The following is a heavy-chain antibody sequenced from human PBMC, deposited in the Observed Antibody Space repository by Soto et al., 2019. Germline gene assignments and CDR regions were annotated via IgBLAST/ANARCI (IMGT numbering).Heavy chain of an antibody. D-gene: IGHD2-2*01. Sequence: GGSLRLSCAASGFTFSSYSMNWVRQAPGKGLEWVSYITSSSSTIHYADSVKGRFTISRDNAKNSLYLQMNSLRAEDTAVYYCAKKAGVPADGDAFDIWGQGTRVTVSS. V-gene: IGHV3-48*01. CDR3: AKKAGVPADGDAFDI. CDR2: ITSSSSTI. J-gene: IGHJ3*02. CDR1: GFTFSSYS.